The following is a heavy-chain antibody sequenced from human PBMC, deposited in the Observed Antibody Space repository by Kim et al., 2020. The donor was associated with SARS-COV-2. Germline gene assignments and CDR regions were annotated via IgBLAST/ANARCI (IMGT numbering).Heavy chain of an antibody. CDR3: AKACTCRYPPLYYGMDV. J-gene: IGHJ6*02. CDR1: GFTFSSYA. CDR2: ISGSGGST. V-gene: IGHV3-23*01. D-gene: IGHD2-8*01. Sequence: GGSLRLSCAASGFTFSSYAMSWVRQAPGKGLEWVSAISGSGGSTYYADSVKGRFTISIDNSKNTLYLQMNSLRAEDTAVYYCAKACTCRYPPLYYGMDVWGQGTTVTVSS.